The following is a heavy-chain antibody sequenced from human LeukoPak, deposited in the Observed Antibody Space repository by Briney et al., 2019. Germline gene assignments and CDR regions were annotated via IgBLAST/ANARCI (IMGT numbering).Heavy chain of an antibody. J-gene: IGHJ6*03. D-gene: IGHD2-15*01. CDR1: GGSFSGYY. Sequence: PSETLSLTCAVYGGSFSGYYWSWIRQPPGKGLEWIGEINHSGSTNYNPSLKSRVTISVDTSKNQFSLKLSSVTAADTAVYYCARLSGGVRNYYYYMDVWGKGTTVTVSS. CDR3: ARLSGGVRNYYYYMDV. CDR2: INHSGST. V-gene: IGHV4-34*01.